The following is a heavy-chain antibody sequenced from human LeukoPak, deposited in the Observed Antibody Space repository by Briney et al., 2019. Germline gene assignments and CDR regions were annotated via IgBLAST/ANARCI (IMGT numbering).Heavy chain of an antibody. D-gene: IGHD6-19*01. CDR1: GYTLTELS. V-gene: IGHV1-24*01. Sequence: GASVKVSCKVSGYTLTELSMHWVRQAPGKGLEWMGRFDPEDGETIYAQKFQGRVTMTEDTSTNTAYMELSSLRSEDTAVYYCATADVAVAGTPDYWGQGTLVTDSS. CDR3: ATADVAVAGTPDY. J-gene: IGHJ4*02. CDR2: FDPEDGET.